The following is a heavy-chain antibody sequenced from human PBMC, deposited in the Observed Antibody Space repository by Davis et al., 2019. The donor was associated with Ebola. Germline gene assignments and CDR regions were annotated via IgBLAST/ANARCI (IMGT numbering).Heavy chain of an antibody. Sequence: ASVKVSCKVSGYTLTELSMHWVRQAPGKGLEWMGGFDPEDGETIYAQKFQGRVTITADKSTSTAYMELSSLRSEDTAVYYCARLRYFDWLPTTDYGMDVWGQGTTVTVSS. CDR2: FDPEDGET. CDR3: ARLRYFDWLPTTDYGMDV. V-gene: IGHV1-24*01. D-gene: IGHD3-9*01. CDR1: GYTLTELS. J-gene: IGHJ6*02.